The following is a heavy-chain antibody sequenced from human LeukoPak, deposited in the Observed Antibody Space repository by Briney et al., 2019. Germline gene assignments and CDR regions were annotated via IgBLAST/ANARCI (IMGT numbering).Heavy chain of an antibody. D-gene: IGHD4-17*01. Sequence: PSETLSLTCAVSGVSITNNNWWSWVRQPPGKGLEWIGEIYHSGSINYNPSLKSRVTISVDKSKNQFSLKLNSVTAADTAVYYCARLEIRGPKRVYGEMRTDYWGQGTLVTVSS. J-gene: IGHJ4*02. CDR2: IYHSGSI. CDR1: GVSITNNNW. CDR3: ARLEIRGPKRVYGEMRTDY. V-gene: IGHV4-4*02.